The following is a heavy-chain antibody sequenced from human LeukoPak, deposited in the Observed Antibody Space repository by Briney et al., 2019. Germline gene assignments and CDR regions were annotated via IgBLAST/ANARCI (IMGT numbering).Heavy chain of an antibody. CDR2: ISGSGGST. CDR1: GFTFSSYG. CDR3: AKDAIRMTTVTTITFDYYYYMDV. V-gene: IGHV3-23*01. J-gene: IGHJ6*03. D-gene: IGHD4-11*01. Sequence: GGTLRLSCAASGFTFSSYGMTWVRQAPGKRLEWVSAISGSGGSTNYGDSVKGRFTISRDNSKNTLYLQMNSLRAEDTAVYYCAKDAIRMTTVTTITFDYYYYMDVWGKGTTVTVSS.